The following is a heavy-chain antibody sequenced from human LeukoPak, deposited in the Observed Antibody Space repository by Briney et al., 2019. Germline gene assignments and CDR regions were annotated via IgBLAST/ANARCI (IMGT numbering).Heavy chain of an antibody. CDR3: ARSEVEWLVPRDY. D-gene: IGHD6-19*01. CDR1: GYTFTSYD. V-gene: IGHV1-8*01. CDR2: MNPNSGNT. J-gene: IGHJ4*02. Sequence: ASVKVSCKASGYTFTSYDINWVRQATGQGLEWMGWMNPNSGNTGCAQKFQGRVTMTRNTSISTAYMELSSLRSEDTAVYYCARSEVEWLVPRDYWGQGTLVTVSS.